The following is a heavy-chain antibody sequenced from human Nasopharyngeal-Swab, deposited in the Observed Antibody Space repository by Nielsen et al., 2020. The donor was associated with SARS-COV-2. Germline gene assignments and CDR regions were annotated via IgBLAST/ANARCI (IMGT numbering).Heavy chain of an antibody. D-gene: IGHD1-26*01. CDR3: AREEQSFDY. V-gene: IGHV4-4*07. J-gene: IGHJ4*02. Sequence: SETLSLTCSVSGGSINNYYWSWIRQPAGKGLEWIGRIYFSGSTNYNPSLKSRVTMSVDMSKNQFSLKLSSVTAADTAVYYCAREEQSFDYWGKGTLVAVSS. CDR2: IYFSGST. CDR1: GGSINNYY.